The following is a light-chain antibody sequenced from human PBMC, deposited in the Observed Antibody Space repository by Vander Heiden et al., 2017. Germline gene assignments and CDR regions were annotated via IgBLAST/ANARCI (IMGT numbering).Light chain of an antibody. CDR2: GNT. Sequence: QSVLTQPPSVSGAPGPRVTISCTGSRSSIGADHDVHWYQHLPETAPKLLIYGNTHRPSGVPDRFSGSKSGTSASLAITGLQTEDEADYYCQSYDSSLGGYVFGTGTKVTVL. V-gene: IGLV1-40*01. J-gene: IGLJ1*01. CDR3: QSYDSSLGGYV. CDR1: RSSIGADHD.